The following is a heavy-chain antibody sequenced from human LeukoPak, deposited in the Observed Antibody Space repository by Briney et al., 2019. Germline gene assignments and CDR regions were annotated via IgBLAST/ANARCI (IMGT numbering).Heavy chain of an antibody. V-gene: IGHV4-61*02. CDR2: IYSSGNT. J-gene: IGHJ3*02. CDR3: ARDMTGSGWNDAFDI. Sequence: SQTLSLTCTVSGASISSDSYYWSWIRQPAGKGLEWIGRIYSSGNTNYNPALMSRVTISLDTSKNQLSPSLSSVTAADTAVYYCARDMTGSGWNDAFDIWGQGTMVTVSS. CDR1: GASISSDSYY. D-gene: IGHD6-19*01.